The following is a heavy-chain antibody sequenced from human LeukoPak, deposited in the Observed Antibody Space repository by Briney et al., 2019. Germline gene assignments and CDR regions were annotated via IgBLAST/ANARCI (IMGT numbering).Heavy chain of an antibody. CDR2: LYYSGSA. J-gene: IGHJ4*02. Sequence: SETLSLTCTVSGGSISSNNYYWGWIRQPPGKGLEWIGSLYYSGSAYYNPSLKSRVTISVDASKNQFSLKLSSVTAADTGVYYCARTYDYIWGSFRSQSFDSWGQGTLVTVSS. V-gene: IGHV4-39*01. CDR1: GGSISSNNYY. D-gene: IGHD3-16*02. CDR3: ARTYDYIWGSFRSQSFDS.